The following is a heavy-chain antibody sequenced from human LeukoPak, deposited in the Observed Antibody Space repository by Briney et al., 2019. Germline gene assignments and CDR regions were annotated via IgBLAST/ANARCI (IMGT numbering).Heavy chain of an antibody. J-gene: IGHJ4*02. CDR1: GFTFSSYE. CDR3: ARAGYRALKDY. V-gene: IGHV3-48*03. Sequence: PGGSLRLSCAASGFTFSSYEMNWVRQAPGKGLEWVSYISSSGSTIYYADSVKGRFTISRDNAKNSLYLQMNSLRAEDTAVYYCARAGYRALKDYWGQGTLVTVSS. D-gene: IGHD5-18*01. CDR2: ISSSGSTI.